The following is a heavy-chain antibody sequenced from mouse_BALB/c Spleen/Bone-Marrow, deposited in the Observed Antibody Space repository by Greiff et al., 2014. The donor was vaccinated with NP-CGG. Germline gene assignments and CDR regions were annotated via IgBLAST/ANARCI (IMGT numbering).Heavy chain of an antibody. D-gene: IGHD1-1*01. J-gene: IGHJ3*01. CDR2: IDPANGNT. CDR1: GFNIKDTY. V-gene: IGHV14-3*02. Sequence: EVQLQQSGAELVKPGASVKLSCTASGFNIKDTYMHWVKQRPEQGLEWIGRIDPANGNTKYDPKFQGKATITADTSSKTAYLQLSSLTSEDTAVYYCAPYYYGSSQFAYWGQGTLVTVSA. CDR3: APYYYGSSQFAY.